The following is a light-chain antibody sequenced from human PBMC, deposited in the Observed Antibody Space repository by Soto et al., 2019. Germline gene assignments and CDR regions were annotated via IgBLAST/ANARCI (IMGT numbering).Light chain of an antibody. V-gene: IGKV3-15*01. J-gene: IGKJ1*01. CDR1: QSVINN. CDR2: AAS. CDR3: QPYKEGPPCT. Sequence: EIAMTQSPATLSVTTGARATLSCRASQSVINNLAWYQQNPGQAPRLLIYAASARATGIPARFSGSGSGTEFTLTISSLQSEDFASYYCQPYKEGPPCTFGRGTKV.